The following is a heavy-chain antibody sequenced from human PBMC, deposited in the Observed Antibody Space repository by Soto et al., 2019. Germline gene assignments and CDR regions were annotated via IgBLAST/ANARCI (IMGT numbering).Heavy chain of an antibody. CDR2: IYKSGNT. V-gene: IGHV4-31*03. D-gene: IGHD1-1*01. J-gene: IGHJ4*02. CDR3: ASGNPVPLDY. Sequence: SETLSLTCTVSGGSISSGGHYWSWIRQHPGKGLEWIGYIYKSGNTYYNPSLRSRIAISVDRSKNQFSLKLSSVTAADTAVYYCASGNPVPLDYWGQGTLVTVSS. CDR1: GGSISSGGHY.